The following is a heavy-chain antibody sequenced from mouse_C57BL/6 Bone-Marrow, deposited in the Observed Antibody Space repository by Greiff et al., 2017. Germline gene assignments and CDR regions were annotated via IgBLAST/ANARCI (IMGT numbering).Heavy chain of an antibody. CDR3: ARRDGYYFYYAMDY. CDR1: GFTFSDYY. Sequence: EVKVVESGGGLVQPGGSLKLSCAASGFTFSDYYMYWVRQTPEKRLEWVAYISNGGGSTYYPDTVKGRFTISRDNAKNTLYLQMSRLKSEDTAMYYCARRDGYYFYYAMDYWGQGTSVTVSS. D-gene: IGHD2-3*01. CDR2: ISNGGGST. J-gene: IGHJ4*01. V-gene: IGHV5-12*01.